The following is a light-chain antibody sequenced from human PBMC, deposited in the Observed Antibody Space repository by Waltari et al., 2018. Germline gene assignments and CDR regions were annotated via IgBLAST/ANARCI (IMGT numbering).Light chain of an antibody. CDR2: DNN. J-gene: IGLJ1*01. CDR1: RSNIGDNV. CDR3: ASWDDSLNDFV. V-gene: IGLV1-44*01. Sequence: QSVLTQPHSASGTPGQRVTISCSGSRSNIGDNVVNWYQHLQGTAPKLLMSDNNQRPSGVPDRFSGSKSGTSASLAISGLQSEDEADYYCASWDDSLNDFVFGTGTKVTVL.